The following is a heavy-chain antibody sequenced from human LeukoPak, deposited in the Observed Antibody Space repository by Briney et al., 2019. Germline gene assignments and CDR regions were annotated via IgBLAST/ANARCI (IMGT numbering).Heavy chain of an antibody. V-gene: IGHV3-11*04. Sequence: PGGSLRLSCAASGFAFSDHFMIWIRQAPGKGLEWASYISSSGSTIYYADSVKGRFTISRDNSKNTLYLQMNSLRAEDTAVYYCAREKQLARRWYYFDYWGQGTLVTVSS. CDR1: GFAFSDHF. J-gene: IGHJ4*02. CDR3: AREKQLARRWYYFDY. CDR2: ISSSGSTI. D-gene: IGHD6-13*01.